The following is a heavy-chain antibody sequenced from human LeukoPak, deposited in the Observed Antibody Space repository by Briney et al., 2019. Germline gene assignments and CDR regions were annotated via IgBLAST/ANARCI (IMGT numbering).Heavy chain of an antibody. D-gene: IGHD3-22*01. Sequence: QAGGSLRLSCAASGFTFSSYAMSWVRQAPGKGLEWVSAISGSGGSTYYADSVKGRFTISRDNSKNTLYLQMNSLRAEDTAVYYCAKRAESYDSSGYYIDYWGQGTLVTVSS. CDR2: ISGSGGST. CDR1: GFTFSSYA. J-gene: IGHJ4*02. CDR3: AKRAESYDSSGYYIDY. V-gene: IGHV3-23*01.